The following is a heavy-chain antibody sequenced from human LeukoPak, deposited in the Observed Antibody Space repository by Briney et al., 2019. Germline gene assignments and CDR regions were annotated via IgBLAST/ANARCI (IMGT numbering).Heavy chain of an antibody. V-gene: IGHV1-2*02. CDR1: GYTFTGYY. Sequence: ASVKVSCKASGYTFTGYYMHWVRQAPGQGLEWMGWINPNSGGTNYAQKFQGRVTMTRDTSISTAYMELSRLRSDDTAVYYCARERPVWQQLAHDAFDIWGQGTMVTVSS. CDR3: ARERPVWQQLAHDAFDI. D-gene: IGHD6-13*01. J-gene: IGHJ3*02. CDR2: INPNSGGT.